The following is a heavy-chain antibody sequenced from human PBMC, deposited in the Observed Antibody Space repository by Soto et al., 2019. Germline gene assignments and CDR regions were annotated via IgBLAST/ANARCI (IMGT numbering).Heavy chain of an antibody. CDR1: RGTFSSYA. Sequence: SVKVSGKASRGTFSSYAISWVRQAPGQGLEWMGGIIPIFGTANYAKKFQGRVTITADESTSTAYMELSSLRSEDTAVYYCARSTYSDYDLNWFASWGQGTLVTVSS. CDR3: ARSTYSDYDLNWFAS. J-gene: IGHJ5*01. D-gene: IGHD5-12*01. V-gene: IGHV1-69*13. CDR2: IIPIFGTA.